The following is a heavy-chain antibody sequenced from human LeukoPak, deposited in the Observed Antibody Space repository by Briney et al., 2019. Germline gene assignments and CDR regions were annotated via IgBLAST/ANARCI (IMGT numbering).Heavy chain of an antibody. Sequence: SVKVSCKGSGGTFISYTISWVGQAPGQGGEGMGWIIPILGIANYAQKFQGRVTITADKSTSTAYMELSSLRSEHTAVYYCAIGDYYGSGSCDYWGQGTLVTVSS. V-gene: IGHV1-69*02. CDR3: AIGDYYGSGSCDY. D-gene: IGHD3-10*01. CDR2: IIPILGIA. J-gene: IGHJ4*02. CDR1: GGTFISYT.